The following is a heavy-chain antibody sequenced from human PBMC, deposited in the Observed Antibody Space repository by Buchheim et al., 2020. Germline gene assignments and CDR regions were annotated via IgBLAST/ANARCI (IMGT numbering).Heavy chain of an antibody. D-gene: IGHD5-18*01. CDR1: GDSISRDNYY. J-gene: IGHJ5*02. Sequence: QLQLQESGPGLVKPSETLSLTCNVSGDSISRDNYYWGWIRQPPGKGLEWIGSMYYSGNTFYNPSLKSRVTISVDTSKNQISLKVKSVTAADTAVYYCARGYSYGYSYFDTWGQGTL. CDR2: MYYSGNT. V-gene: IGHV4-39*07. CDR3: ARGYSYGYSYFDT.